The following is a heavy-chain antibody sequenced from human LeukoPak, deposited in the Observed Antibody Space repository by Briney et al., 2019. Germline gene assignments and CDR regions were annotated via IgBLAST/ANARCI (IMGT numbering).Heavy chain of an antibody. D-gene: IGHD3-22*01. J-gene: IGHJ4*02. CDR1: GFTFRSYA. V-gene: IGHV3-23*01. CDR3: ASYDSSGYYHYFDY. Sequence: GGSLRLSCAASGFTFRSYAMSWVRQAPGKVLEWVSAISGSGGSTYYADSVKGRFTISRDNSKNTLYLQMNSLRAEDTAVYYCASYDSSGYYHYFDYWGQGTLVTVSS. CDR2: ISGSGGST.